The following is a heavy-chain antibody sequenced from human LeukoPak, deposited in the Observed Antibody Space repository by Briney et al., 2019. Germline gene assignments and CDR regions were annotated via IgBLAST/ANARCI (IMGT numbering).Heavy chain of an antibody. Sequence: SETLSLTCTVSGGSFSSSSNFWGWVRQPPGKGLEWLGGVTYSGFTYYNPSLESRVTISVDTSKTHFSLRLSSVTAADTAVYYCARWVVTPDEYFDYWGQGTLVTVSS. J-gene: IGHJ4*02. CDR2: VTYSGFT. D-gene: IGHD4-23*01. CDR1: GGSFSSSSNF. CDR3: ARWVVTPDEYFDY. V-gene: IGHV4-39*02.